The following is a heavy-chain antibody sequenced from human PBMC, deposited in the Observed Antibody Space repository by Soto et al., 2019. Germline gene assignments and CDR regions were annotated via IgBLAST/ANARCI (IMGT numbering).Heavy chain of an antibody. CDR3: ARGSGRLFSTPLYGMDV. V-gene: IGHV1-69*13. J-gene: IGHJ6*02. CDR1: GGTFSSYA. D-gene: IGHD2-15*01. Sequence: AASVKVSCKASGGTFSSYAISWVRQAPGQGLEWMGGIIPIFGTANYAQKFQGRVTITADESTSTAYMELSSLRSEDTAVYYCARGSGRLFSTPLYGMDVWGQGTTVTVSS. CDR2: IIPIFGTA.